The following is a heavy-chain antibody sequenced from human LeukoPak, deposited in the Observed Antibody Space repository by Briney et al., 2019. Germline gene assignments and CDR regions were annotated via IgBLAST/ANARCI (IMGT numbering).Heavy chain of an antibody. V-gene: IGHV3-7*01. Sequence: GGSLRLSCAASGFTFSSYLMSWVRQAPGKGLEWVANIKQDGSEKYYVDSVKGRFTISRHNAKNSLYLQMNSLRAEDTAVYYCAKVWVRAAYAFDIWGLGTMVTVSS. CDR2: IKQDGSEK. J-gene: IGHJ3*02. CDR1: GFTFSSYL. D-gene: IGHD3-10*01. CDR3: AKVWVRAAYAFDI.